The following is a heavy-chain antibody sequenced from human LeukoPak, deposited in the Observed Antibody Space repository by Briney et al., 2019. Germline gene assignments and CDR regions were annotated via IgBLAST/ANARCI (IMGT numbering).Heavy chain of an antibody. CDR1: GVSISSGDYY. CDR2: IYHTGST. J-gene: IGHJ3*02. V-gene: IGHV4-30-4*08. D-gene: IGHD3-10*01. Sequence: SETLSLTCTVSGVSISSGDYYWTWIRQPPGKGLEWIGYIYHTGSTYYNPSLKSRLTISLDTSKNQFSLKVNSVTAADTAVYFCSRGSGWLLYAFDIWGQGTMVTVSA. CDR3: SRGSGWLLYAFDI.